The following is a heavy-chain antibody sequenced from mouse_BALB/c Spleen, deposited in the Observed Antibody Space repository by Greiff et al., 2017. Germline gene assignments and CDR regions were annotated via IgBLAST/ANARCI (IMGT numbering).Heavy chain of an antibody. CDR1: GFTFSSFG. D-gene: IGHD2-4*01. J-gene: IGHJ4*01. CDR2: ISSGSSTI. CDR3: ARHPDYDVLAMDY. V-gene: IGHV5-17*02. Sequence: EVQGVESGGGLVQPGGSRKLSCAASGFTFSSFGMHWVRQAPEKGLEWVAYISSGSSTIYYADTVKGRFTISRDNPKNTLFLQMTSLRSEDTAMYYCARHPDYDVLAMDYWGQGTSVTVSS.